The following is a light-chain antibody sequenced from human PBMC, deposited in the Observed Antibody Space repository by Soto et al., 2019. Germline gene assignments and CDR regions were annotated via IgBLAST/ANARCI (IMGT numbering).Light chain of an antibody. CDR2: KAS. Sequence: DIQMTQSPSTLSASVGDRVTITCRASQSISSWLAWYQQKPGKAPKVLIYKASSLESGVPSRFSGSGSGTEFTLTISSLQPDDFATYYCQQYNSPPFTFGPGTKVDIK. J-gene: IGKJ3*01. CDR3: QQYNSPPFT. V-gene: IGKV1-5*03. CDR1: QSISSW.